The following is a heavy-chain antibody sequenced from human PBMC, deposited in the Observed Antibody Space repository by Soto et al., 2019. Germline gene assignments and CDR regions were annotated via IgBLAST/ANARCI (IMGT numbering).Heavy chain of an antibody. CDR1: GGTFNSYL. J-gene: IGHJ4*02. CDR2: IIPAFGTA. D-gene: IGHD2-2*01. Sequence: QVQLVQSGAEVKKPGASVKVSCKTSGGTFNSYLIDWVRQAPGQGLEWMGGIIPAFGTAKYAQKFQGRVTITADKSTTTAYMELRTLTSEDTAVYYCARGLDQPPVGLYFDTWGQGTLVTVSS. CDR3: ARGLDQPPVGLYFDT. V-gene: IGHV1-69*06.